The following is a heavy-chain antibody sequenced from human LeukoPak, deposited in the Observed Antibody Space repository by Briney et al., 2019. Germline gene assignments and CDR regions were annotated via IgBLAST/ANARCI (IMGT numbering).Heavy chain of an antibody. V-gene: IGHV3-66*01. Sequence: GGSLRLSCAASGFTVSSNYMSWVRQAPGKGLEWVSVIYSGGSTYYADSVKGRFTISRDNSKNTLYLQMNSLRAEDTAVYYCARMYGDYDELDYWGQGTLVTVSS. CDR1: GFTVSSNY. D-gene: IGHD4-17*01. CDR2: IYSGGST. CDR3: ARMYGDYDELDY. J-gene: IGHJ4*02.